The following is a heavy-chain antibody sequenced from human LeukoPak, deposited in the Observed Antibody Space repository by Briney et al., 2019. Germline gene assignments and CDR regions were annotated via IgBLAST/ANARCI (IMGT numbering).Heavy chain of an antibody. CDR2: IRKDGGEK. D-gene: IGHD5-24*01. CDR1: RFTFGNYW. Sequence: PGGSLRLSCVASRFTFGNYWMTWVRQAPGKGLERVANIRKDGGEKYYMESVKGRFTISRDNAKNSLYLQMNSLTVEDTAVYYCARDMGWQQFDQWGQGTLVTVSS. CDR3: ARDMGWQQFDQ. J-gene: IGHJ4*02. V-gene: IGHV3-7*01.